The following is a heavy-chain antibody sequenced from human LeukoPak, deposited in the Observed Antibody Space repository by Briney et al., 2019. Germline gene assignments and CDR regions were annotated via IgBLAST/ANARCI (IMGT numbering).Heavy chain of an antibody. CDR1: GFXFSSSW. D-gene: IGHD6-13*01. CDR2: IKEDESEK. J-gene: IGHJ5*02. Sequence: PGGSLRLSCAASGFXFSSSWISWVRQAPGKGLEWVANIKEDESEKFYVDSVRGRFTISRDNAKNSLYLQMNSLRAEDTAVYFCARGTSGSPNWFDPWGQGTLVTVSS. CDR3: ARGTSGSPNWFDP. V-gene: IGHV3-7*04.